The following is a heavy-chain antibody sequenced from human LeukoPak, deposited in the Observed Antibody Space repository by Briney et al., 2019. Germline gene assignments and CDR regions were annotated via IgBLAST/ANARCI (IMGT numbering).Heavy chain of an antibody. J-gene: IGHJ4*02. CDR1: GGSISSYY. D-gene: IGHD4-17*01. Sequence: SETLSLTCSVPGGSISSYYWSWIRQPPEKGLEWIGYISYSGSITYNPSLKSRVAISLDMSKNQFSLKLSSVTAADTAVYYCARMIYGDYFDSWGQGTLVTVSS. V-gene: IGHV4-59*01. CDR2: ISYSGSI. CDR3: ARMIYGDYFDS.